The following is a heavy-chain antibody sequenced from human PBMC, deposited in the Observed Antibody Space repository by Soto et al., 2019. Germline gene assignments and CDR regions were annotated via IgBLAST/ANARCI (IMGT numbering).Heavy chain of an antibody. J-gene: IGHJ2*01. CDR2: VSSEGGTQ. V-gene: IGHV3-30-3*01. Sequence: QVQLVESGGGVVQPGRSLRLSCTASGFTFSTYAMQWVRQAPGKGLEWVAVVSSEGGTQFYADSVKGRFTISRDNSKNSLYLQMSSLTTEDAAIYCCARENYYGGHVIGSLDLWGRGTLVSVSS. D-gene: IGHD3-22*01. CDR3: ARENYYGGHVIGSLDL. CDR1: GFTFSTYA.